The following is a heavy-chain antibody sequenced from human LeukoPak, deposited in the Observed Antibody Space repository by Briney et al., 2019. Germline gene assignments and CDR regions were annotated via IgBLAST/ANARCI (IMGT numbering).Heavy chain of an antibody. Sequence: GGSLRLSCAASGFTVSGNYMSWVRQAPGKGLEWVSVIYSGGSTYYADSVKGRFSISRDNSKNTLYLQMNSLRAEDTAVYYCASSWTYCVGDCDPGFDYWGQGTLVTVSS. CDR2: IYSGGST. J-gene: IGHJ4*02. CDR3: ASSWTYCVGDCDPGFDY. CDR1: GFTVSGNY. D-gene: IGHD2-21*02. V-gene: IGHV3-53*01.